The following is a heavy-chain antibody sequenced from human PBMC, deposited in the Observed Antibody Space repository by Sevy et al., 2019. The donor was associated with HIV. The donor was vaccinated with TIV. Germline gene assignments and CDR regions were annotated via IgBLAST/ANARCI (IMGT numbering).Heavy chain of an antibody. J-gene: IGHJ5*02. CDR1: GFTFSSYI. V-gene: IGHV3-48*01. D-gene: IGHD2-15*01. CDR2: ISSSSSTI. CDR3: ARDLGVGYCSGGSCYPAWFDP. Sequence: GGSLRLSCAASGFTFSSYIMNWVRQAPGKGLEWVSCISSSSSTIYYADSVKGRFTISRDNAKNSLYLQMNSLRAEDTAVYYCARDLGVGYCSGGSCYPAWFDPWGQGTLVTVSS.